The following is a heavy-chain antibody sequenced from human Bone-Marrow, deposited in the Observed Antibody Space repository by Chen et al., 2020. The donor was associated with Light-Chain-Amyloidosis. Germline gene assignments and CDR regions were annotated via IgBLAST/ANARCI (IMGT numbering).Heavy chain of an antibody. V-gene: IGHV3-43*02. CDR3: AKDIFATYDP. CDR1: GFAFDDYA. CDR2: ISGDGGST. Sequence: EVQLVESAGGVVQPGGSLRRSCAASGFAFDDYAMHWVRQAPGKGLEWVSLISGDGGSTYYADSVKGRFTISRDNSKNSLYLQMNSLRTEDTALYYCAKDIFATYDPWGQGTLVTVSS. D-gene: IGHD1-26*01. J-gene: IGHJ5*02.